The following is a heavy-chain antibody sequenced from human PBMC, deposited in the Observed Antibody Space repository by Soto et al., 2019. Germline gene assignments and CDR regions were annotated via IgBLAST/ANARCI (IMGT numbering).Heavy chain of an antibody. CDR2: IFPTGTT. Sequence: PSETLSLTCSVSGDSMHSEDWTWIRQTPGKGLEWIWYIFPTGTTNYNPSLKSRVIISVDRSKNQFSLDLFSVSAADTAIYYCARCMGYDDSGRFDPTFDRWGQGTRVTVSS. CDR3: ARCMGYDDSGRFDPTFDR. D-gene: IGHD3-22*01. CDR1: GDSMHSED. J-gene: IGHJ4*02. V-gene: IGHV4-4*09.